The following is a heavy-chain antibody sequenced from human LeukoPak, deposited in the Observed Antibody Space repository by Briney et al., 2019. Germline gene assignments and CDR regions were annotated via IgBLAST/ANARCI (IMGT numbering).Heavy chain of an antibody. D-gene: IGHD3-22*01. CDR2: IYSGGST. Sequence: PGGSLRLSCAASGFTVSSNYMSWVRQAPGKGLEWVSVIYSGGSTYYADSVKGRFTISRDNSKNTLYLQMNSLRAEDTAVYCCARLFSYYYDSSGYHNFDYWGQGTLVTVSS. V-gene: IGHV3-66*04. J-gene: IGHJ4*02. CDR3: ARLFSYYYDSSGYHNFDY. CDR1: GFTVSSNY.